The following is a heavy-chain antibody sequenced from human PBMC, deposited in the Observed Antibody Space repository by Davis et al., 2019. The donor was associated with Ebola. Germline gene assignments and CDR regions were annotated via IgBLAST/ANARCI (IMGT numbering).Heavy chain of an antibody. Sequence: GGSLRLSCAASGFTFSSYWMSWVRQAPGKGLEWVAVISYDGSNKYYADSVKGRFTISRDNAKNSLYLQMNSLRDEDTAVYYCATDRNWDFDYWGQGTLVTVSS. D-gene: IGHD7-27*01. J-gene: IGHJ4*02. CDR2: ISYDGSNK. CDR1: GFTFSSYW. CDR3: ATDRNWDFDY. V-gene: IGHV3-30*03.